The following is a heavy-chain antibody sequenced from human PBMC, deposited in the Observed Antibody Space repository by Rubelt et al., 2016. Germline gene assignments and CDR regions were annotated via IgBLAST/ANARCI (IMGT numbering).Heavy chain of an antibody. D-gene: IGHD2-21*02. J-gene: IGHJ4*02. V-gene: IGHV1-46*01. CDR3: ARGILLDLAYCGGDGYPFDY. Sequence: MHWVRQAPGQGLEWMGIINPSSSSTSYAQKFQGRVTMTRDTSTSTVYMELSSLRSEDTAVYYCARGILLDLAYCGGDGYPFDYWGQGTLVTVSS. CDR2: INPSSSST.